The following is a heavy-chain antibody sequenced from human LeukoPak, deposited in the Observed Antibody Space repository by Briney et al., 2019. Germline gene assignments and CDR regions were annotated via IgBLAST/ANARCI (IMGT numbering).Heavy chain of an antibody. D-gene: IGHD2-2*01. V-gene: IGHV4-34*01. CDR3: ARVGCSSSSCNVSYYYHYYYMDV. Sequence: ETSETLSLTCAVYGGSFSGYYWTWIRQPPGKGLEWIGEINHSGSTHYNPSLKSRVTISVDTSKNQFSLKVSSVTAADTAVYYCARVGCSSSSCNVSYYYHYYYMDVWGKGTTVTVSS. J-gene: IGHJ6*03. CDR1: GGSFSGYY. CDR2: INHSGST.